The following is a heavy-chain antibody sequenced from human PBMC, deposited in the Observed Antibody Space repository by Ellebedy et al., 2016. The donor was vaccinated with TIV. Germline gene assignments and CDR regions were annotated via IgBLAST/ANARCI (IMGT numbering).Heavy chain of an antibody. Sequence: SETLSLXCAISGGSFSYYHWSWIRQAPGKGLEWIGEIYQGGNTFYNPSLKSRVAMSVDTSKNHFSLKLSSVTAADTAVYYCARGVLGPLRFDVWGRGTLVTVSS. CDR1: GGSFSYYH. V-gene: IGHV4-34*01. CDR2: IYQGGNT. J-gene: IGHJ2*01. CDR3: ARGVLGPLRFDV.